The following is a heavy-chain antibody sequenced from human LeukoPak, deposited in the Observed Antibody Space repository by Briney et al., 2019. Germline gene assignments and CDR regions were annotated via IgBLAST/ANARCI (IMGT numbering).Heavy chain of an antibody. Sequence: PGGSLRLSCAASGFTLSTYAMSWVRQTPGKGLEWVSGISPNGVITYYADSVKGRFTISRDDSKGTVSLQMNSLRPEDTAVYYCAKDDAWLQYGDWGRGTLVTVSS. CDR1: GFTLSTYA. CDR2: ISPNGVIT. V-gene: IGHV3-23*01. J-gene: IGHJ4*02. CDR3: AKDDAWLQYGD. D-gene: IGHD5-24*01.